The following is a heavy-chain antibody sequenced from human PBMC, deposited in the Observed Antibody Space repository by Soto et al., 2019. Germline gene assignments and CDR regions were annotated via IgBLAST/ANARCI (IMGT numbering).Heavy chain of an antibody. CDR1: GGSISSYY. CDR2: IYYSGST. CDR3: ATLDSSGYYDY. J-gene: IGHJ4*02. V-gene: IGHV4-59*12. Sequence: SETLSLTCTVSGGSISSYYWSWIRQPPGKGLEWIGYIYYSGSTNYNPSLKSRVTISVDTSKNQFSLKLSSVTAADTAVYYCATLDSSGYYDYWGQGTLVTVSS. D-gene: IGHD3-22*01.